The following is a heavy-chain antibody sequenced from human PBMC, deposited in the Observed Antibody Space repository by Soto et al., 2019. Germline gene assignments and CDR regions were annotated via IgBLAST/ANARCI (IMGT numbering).Heavy chain of an antibody. D-gene: IGHD5-12*01. V-gene: IGHV3-66*01. CDR1: GFTVSSNY. CDR2: IYSGGST. CDR3: ARAGYSGYGFDAFDI. J-gene: IGHJ3*02. Sequence: PGGSLRLSCAASGFTVSSNYMSWVRQAPGKGLEWVSVIYSGGSTYYADSVKGRFTISRNNSKNTLYLQMNSLRAEDTAVYYCARAGYSGYGFDAFDIWGQGTMVTVSS.